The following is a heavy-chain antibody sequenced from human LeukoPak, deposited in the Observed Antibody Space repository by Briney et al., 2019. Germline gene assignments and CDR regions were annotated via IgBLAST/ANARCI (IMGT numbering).Heavy chain of an antibody. Sequence: GSLRLSCAASGFTFSSYAMHWVRQAPGKGLEWVAVISYDGSNKYYADSVKGRFTISRDNSKNTLYLQMNSLRAEDTAVYYCARLRTYDDRDYWGQGTLVTVSS. J-gene: IGHJ4*02. CDR3: ARLRTYDDRDY. D-gene: IGHD3-3*01. V-gene: IGHV3-30*04. CDR1: GFTFSSYA. CDR2: ISYDGSNK.